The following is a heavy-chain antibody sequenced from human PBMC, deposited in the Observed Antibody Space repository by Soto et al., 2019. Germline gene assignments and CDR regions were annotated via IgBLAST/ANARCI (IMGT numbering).Heavy chain of an antibody. CDR1: GFIFSSYA. J-gene: IGHJ6*02. CDR2: IYSGDRT. Sequence: PGGSLRLSCAASGFIFSSYAMSWVRQAPGRGLEWVSLIYSGDRTYYADSVKGRFTISRDNSKNTLYLQMNSLRAEDTAVYYCARDADPHLYGMDVWGQGTTVTVSS. V-gene: IGHV3-53*01. CDR3: ARDADPHLYGMDV.